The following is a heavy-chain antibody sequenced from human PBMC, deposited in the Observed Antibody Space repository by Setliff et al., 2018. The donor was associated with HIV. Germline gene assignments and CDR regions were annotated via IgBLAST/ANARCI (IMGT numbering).Heavy chain of an antibody. D-gene: IGHD3-16*02. J-gene: IGHJ3*02. CDR3: ARVVITFGDIIVTPGAFDI. Sequence: SVKVSCKASGGTFSSYAISWVRQAPGQGLEWMGGIIPIFGTANYAQKFQGRVTITADESTSTVYRELSRLRTEDTAVYYCARVVITFGDIIVTPGAFDIWGPGTKVTVSS. CDR2: IIPIFGTA. V-gene: IGHV1-69*13. CDR1: GGTFSSYA.